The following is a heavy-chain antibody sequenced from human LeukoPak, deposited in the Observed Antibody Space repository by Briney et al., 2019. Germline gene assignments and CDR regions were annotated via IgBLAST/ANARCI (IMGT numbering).Heavy chain of an antibody. CDR2: IYTSGST. CDR3: ARAPGSAYYPYYYMDV. V-gene: IGHV4-61*02. Sequence: SQTLSLTCTVSGGSISSGSYYWSWIRQPAGKGLEWIGRIYTSGSTNYNPSLKSRVTISVDTSKNQFSLNLNSVTAADTAEYYCARAPGSAYYPYYYMDVWGKGTTVTVSS. D-gene: IGHD6-19*01. CDR1: GGSISSGSYY. J-gene: IGHJ6*03.